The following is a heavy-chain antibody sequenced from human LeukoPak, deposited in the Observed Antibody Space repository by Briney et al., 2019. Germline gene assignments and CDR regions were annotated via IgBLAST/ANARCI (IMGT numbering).Heavy chain of an antibody. J-gene: IGHJ4*02. CDR3: ANPRDSSTWYTFDY. CDR2: ISSSGGST. CDR1: GFAFSDYS. D-gene: IGHD6-13*01. V-gene: IGHV3-23*01. Sequence: GGSLRLSCAASGFAFSDYSINWVRQAPGKGLEWVSGISSSGGSTSYADSVKGRFTISRDNSKNTLYLQMNSLRAEDTAVYYCANPRDSSTWYTFDYWGQGTLVTVSS.